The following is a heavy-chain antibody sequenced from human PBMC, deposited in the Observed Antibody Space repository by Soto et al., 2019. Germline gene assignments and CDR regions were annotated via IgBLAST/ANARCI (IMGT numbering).Heavy chain of an antibody. CDR3: ARLPGIVATTNFDY. CDR2: IYYSGST. CDR1: RGSLGGFG. D-gene: IGHD5-12*01. J-gene: IGHJ4*02. Sequence: PSQTPCVTLTVARGSLGGFGWSWIRRPPGKGLEWIGDIYYSGSTNYNPSLKSRVTISVDTSKNQFSLKLSSVTAADTAVYYCARLPGIVATTNFDYCGQGTLVTVSS. V-gene: IGHV4-59*08.